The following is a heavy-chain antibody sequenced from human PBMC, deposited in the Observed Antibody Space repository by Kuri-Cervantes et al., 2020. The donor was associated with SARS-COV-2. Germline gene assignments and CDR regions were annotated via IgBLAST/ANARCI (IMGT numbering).Heavy chain of an antibody. J-gene: IGHJ4*02. CDR1: GFTFDAYA. CDR3: ARESLDWFYFDS. V-gene: IGHV3-20*04. CDR2: IKWNGVST. D-gene: IGHD3/OR15-3a*01. Sequence: GGSLRLSCAASGFTFDAYAMSWVRQAPGKGLEWVSGIKWNGVSTGYADSVKGRFTISRDNSKNTLYLQMSSLRAEDTAVYYCARESLDWFYFDSWGQGALVTDSS.